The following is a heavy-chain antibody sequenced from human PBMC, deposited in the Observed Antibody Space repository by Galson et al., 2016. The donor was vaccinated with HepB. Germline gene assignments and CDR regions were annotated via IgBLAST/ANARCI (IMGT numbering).Heavy chain of an antibody. CDR2: ISGSGGSA. CDR3: AKFRVATINPGNFDY. V-gene: IGHV3-23*01. D-gene: IGHD5-12*01. J-gene: IGHJ4*02. CDR1: VFSFGSYA. Sequence: SLRLSCAASVFSFGSYAMSWVRQAPGKGLEWVSSISGSGGSAYYADSVKGRFPISRDNSKKTLYLQMNSLRAEDTAVYYCAKFRVATINPGNFDYWGQGTLVTVSS.